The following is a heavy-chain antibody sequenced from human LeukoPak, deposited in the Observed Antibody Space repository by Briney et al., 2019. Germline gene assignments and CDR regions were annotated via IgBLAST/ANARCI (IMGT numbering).Heavy chain of an antibody. CDR3: AKDLPPANYCSGGSCYQGFDY. CDR1: GFTFSSYA. D-gene: IGHD2-15*01. CDR2: ISGSGGST. V-gene: IGHV3-23*01. Sequence: GGSLRLSCSASGFTFSSYAMSWVRQAPGKGLEWVSAISGSGGSTYYADSVKGRFTISRDNSKNALYMQMNSLRAEDTAVYYCAKDLPPANYCSGGSCYQGFDYWGQGTLVPVSS. J-gene: IGHJ4*02.